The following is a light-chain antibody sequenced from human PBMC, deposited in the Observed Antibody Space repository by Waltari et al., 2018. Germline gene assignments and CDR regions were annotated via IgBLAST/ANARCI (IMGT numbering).Light chain of an antibody. J-gene: IGKJ1*01. CDR2: CAS. CDR1: QSISRY. V-gene: IGKV3-20*01. Sequence: IMLTKPPRTLPLSPGDRATHSCRDSQSISRYLAWYQQQPGQAPRLLSYCASTRATGIPDRFSGSGSGTDFSLTISGLEPEDSAVYYCQHHFRLPATFGQGTKVEIK. CDR3: QHHFRLPAT.